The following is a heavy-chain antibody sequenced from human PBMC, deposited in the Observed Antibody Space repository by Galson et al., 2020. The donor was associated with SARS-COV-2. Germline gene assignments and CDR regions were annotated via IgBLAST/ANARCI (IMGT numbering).Heavy chain of an antibody. J-gene: IGHJ6*02. D-gene: IGHD1-26*01. V-gene: IGHV2-70*01. CDR1: GFSLSTSGMC. CDR3: ARIMVSWSYYYYYYYGMDV. CDR2: IDWDDDK. Sequence: SGPTLVKPTQTLTLTCTFSGFSLSTSGMCVSWIRQPPGKALEWLALIDWDDDKYYSTSLKTRLTISKDTSKNQVVLTMTNMDPVDTATYYCARIMVSWSYYYYYYYGMDVWGQGTTVTVSS.